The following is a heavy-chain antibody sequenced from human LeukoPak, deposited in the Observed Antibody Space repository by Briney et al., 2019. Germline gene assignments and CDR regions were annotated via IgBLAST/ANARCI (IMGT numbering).Heavy chain of an antibody. CDR1: GYXFTSYG. CDR2: ISPYNGNT. CDR3: ARDEKWLVDY. J-gene: IGHJ4*02. V-gene: IGHV1-18*01. D-gene: IGHD6-19*01. Sequence: ASVKVSCKTSGYXFTSYGISWVRQAPGQGLEWMGWISPYNGNTNYAQKLQGRVTMTTDTSTSTAHMELRSLRSDDTAVYYCARDEKWLVDYWGQGSLVTVSS.